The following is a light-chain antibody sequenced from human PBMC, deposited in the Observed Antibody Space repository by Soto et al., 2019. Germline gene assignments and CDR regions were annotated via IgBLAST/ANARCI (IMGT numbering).Light chain of an antibody. CDR3: QCYDSSLSGSAVV. J-gene: IGLJ2*01. CDR2: GNS. Sequence: QSVLTQPPSVSGAPGQRVTISCTGSSSNIGAGYDVHWYQQLPGTAPKLLIYGNSNRPSGVPDRFSGSKSGTSASLAITGLQAEDEADYYCQCYDSSLSGSAVVFGGGTKLTVL. V-gene: IGLV1-40*01. CDR1: SSNIGAGYD.